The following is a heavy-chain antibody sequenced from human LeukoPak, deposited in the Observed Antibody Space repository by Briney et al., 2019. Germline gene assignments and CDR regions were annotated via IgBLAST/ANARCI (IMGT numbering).Heavy chain of an antibody. CDR2: INADSGST. V-gene: IGHV1-3*01. CDR3: ARDFQWEPKPRGYYFDY. D-gene: IGHD1-26*01. J-gene: IGHJ4*02. Sequence: ASVKVSCKASGYTFTNYAMHWVRQAPGQRLEWMGWINADSGSTKYSQTFQDRVTITRDTSASTAYMELTSLRSEDTAVYYCARDFQWEPKPRGYYFDYWGQGTLVTVSS. CDR1: GYTFTNYA.